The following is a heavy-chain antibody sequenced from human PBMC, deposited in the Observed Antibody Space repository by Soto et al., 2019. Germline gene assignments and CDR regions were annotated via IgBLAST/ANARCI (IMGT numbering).Heavy chain of an antibody. Sequence: GASVKASCKVSGYTLTELSMHWVRQAPGKGLEWMGGFDPEDGETIYAQKFQGRVTMTEDTSTDTAYMELSSLRSEDTAVYYCARLHLGADAFDIWGQGTMVTVSS. CDR2: FDPEDGET. CDR1: GYTLTELS. CDR3: ARLHLGADAFDI. V-gene: IGHV1-24*01. D-gene: IGHD3-16*01. J-gene: IGHJ3*02.